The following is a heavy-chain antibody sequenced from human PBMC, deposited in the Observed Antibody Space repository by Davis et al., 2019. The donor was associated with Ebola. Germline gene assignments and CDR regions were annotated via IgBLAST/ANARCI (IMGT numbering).Heavy chain of an antibody. Sequence: AASVTVSCKASGYTFTSYVLHLVRQAPGQGLEWVGWINPYTGDTKYSQKFQGRVTMTRDTSRTTAYMELSSLTSEDTAVYFCARERNSLGSDFWGQGTLISVSS. CDR2: INPYTGDT. CDR3: ARERNSLGSDF. CDR1: GYTFTSYV. D-gene: IGHD5-18*01. J-gene: IGHJ4*02. V-gene: IGHV1-3*01.